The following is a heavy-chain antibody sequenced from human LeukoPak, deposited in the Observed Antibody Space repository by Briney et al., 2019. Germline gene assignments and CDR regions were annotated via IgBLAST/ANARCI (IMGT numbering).Heavy chain of an antibody. J-gene: IGHJ4*02. CDR2: IYSGGST. V-gene: IGHV3-53*01. CDR1: GFTVSSNY. CDR3: ARGRWLQSEAYFDY. D-gene: IGHD5-24*01. Sequence: GGSLRLSCAASGFTVSSNYMSWVRQAPGKGLEWVSVIYSGGSTYYADSVKGRFTISRDNSKNTLYLQMNSLRAEDTAVYYCARGRWLQSEAYFDYWGQGTLVTVSS.